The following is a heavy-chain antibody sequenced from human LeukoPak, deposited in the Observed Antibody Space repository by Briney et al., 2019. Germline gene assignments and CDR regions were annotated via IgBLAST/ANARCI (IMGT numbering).Heavy chain of an antibody. J-gene: IGHJ5*02. Sequence: ASPKVSSKPSGYTFTGYYMHSVPQAPGQGLGWMGWINPNSGGTNYAQKLQGRVTMTRDTSISTAYVELSRLRSDDTAVYYCARERATVTDGVWFDPWGQGTLVTVSS. V-gene: IGHV1-2*02. CDR1: GYTFTGYY. CDR3: ARERATVTDGVWFDP. CDR2: INPNSGGT. D-gene: IGHD4-17*01.